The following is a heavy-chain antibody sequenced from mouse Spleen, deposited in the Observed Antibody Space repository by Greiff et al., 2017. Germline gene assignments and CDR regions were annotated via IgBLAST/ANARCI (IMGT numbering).Heavy chain of an antibody. Sequence: VQLKESGPELVKPGASVKIPCKASGYTFTDYNMDWVKQSHGKSLEWIGDINPNNGGTIYNQKFKGKATLTVDKSSSTAYMELRSLTSEDTAVYYCARGDYVGFAYWGQGTLVTVSA. CDR1: GYTFTDYN. CDR3: ARGDYVGFAY. CDR2: INPNNGGT. V-gene: IGHV1-18*01. D-gene: IGHD2-4*01. J-gene: IGHJ3*01.